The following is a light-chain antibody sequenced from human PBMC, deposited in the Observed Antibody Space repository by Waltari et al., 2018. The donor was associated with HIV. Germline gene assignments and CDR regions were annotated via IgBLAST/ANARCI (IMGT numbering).Light chain of an antibody. J-gene: IGLJ3*02. CDR1: SSDVGSYNV. CDR3: CSYTGSTTWV. CDR2: EDN. V-gene: IGLV2-23*01. Sequence: QSALTQPASVSGSPGQSITISCTGTSSDVGSYNVVSWYQQHPGKAPKLMIYEDNKRPSGVSNRFSGSKSGNTASLTSSGLQAEDEADYYCCSYTGSTTWVFGGGTKLTVL.